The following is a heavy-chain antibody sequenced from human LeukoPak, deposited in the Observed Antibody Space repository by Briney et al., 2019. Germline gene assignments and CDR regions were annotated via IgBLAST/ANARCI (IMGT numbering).Heavy chain of an antibody. CDR1: GFSLSTRGMC. Sequence: SGPTLVNPTQTLTLTCTFSGFSLSTRGMCVSWIRQPPGKALEWLARIDWDDDKYYSTSLKTRLTISKDTSKNQVVLTMTNMDPVDTATYYCARIRAYYYDSSGFYFDYWGQGTLVTVSS. D-gene: IGHD3-22*01. CDR2: IDWDDDK. V-gene: IGHV2-70*11. J-gene: IGHJ4*02. CDR3: ARIRAYYYDSSGFYFDY.